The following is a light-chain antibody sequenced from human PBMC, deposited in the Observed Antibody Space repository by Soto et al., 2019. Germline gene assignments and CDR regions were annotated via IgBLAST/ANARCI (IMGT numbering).Light chain of an antibody. CDR1: ASISSW. CDR3: QQYEA. V-gene: IGKV1-5*03. Sequence: DIQLTQSPSTLSASVGDRVTITCRASASISSWLAWYQQQPGKAPKLLIYKSSILENGVPSRFSGGGSGTENTLTIISQQPDDFATYYCQQYEAFGQATKLDIK. CDR2: KSS. J-gene: IGKJ1*01.